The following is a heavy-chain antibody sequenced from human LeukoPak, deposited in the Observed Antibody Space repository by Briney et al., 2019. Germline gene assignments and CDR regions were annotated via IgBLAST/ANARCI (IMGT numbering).Heavy chain of an antibody. CDR3: AKVRTSSSLVWFDP. CDR1: GFTFSSYA. J-gene: IGHJ5*02. D-gene: IGHD6-6*01. CDR2: ISGSGGST. V-gene: IGHV3-23*01. Sequence: GGSLRLSCAASGFTFSSYAMSWVRQAPGKGLEWVSAISGSGGSTYYADSVKGRFTISRDNSKNTLYLQMNNLRAEDTAVYYCAKVRTSSSLVWFDPWGQGTLVTVSS.